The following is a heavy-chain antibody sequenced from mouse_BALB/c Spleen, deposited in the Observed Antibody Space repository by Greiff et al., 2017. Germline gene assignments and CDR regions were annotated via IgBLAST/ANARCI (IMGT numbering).Heavy chain of an antibody. D-gene: IGHD3-1*01. CDR3: ARGGLRPWYFDV. V-gene: IGHV5-6-5*01. J-gene: IGHJ1*01. CDR2: ISSGGST. Sequence: EVKLMESGGGLVKPGGSLKLSCAASGFTFSSYAMSWVRQTPEKRLEWVASISSGGSTYYPDSVKGRFTISRDNARNILYLQMSSLRSEDTAMYYCARGGLRPWYFDVWGAGTTVTVSS. CDR1: GFTFSSYA.